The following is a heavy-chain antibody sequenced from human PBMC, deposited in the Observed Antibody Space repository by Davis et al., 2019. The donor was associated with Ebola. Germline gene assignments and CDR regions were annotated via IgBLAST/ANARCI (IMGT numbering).Heavy chain of an antibody. V-gene: IGHV4-59*01. J-gene: IGHJ4*02. CDR2: MYYRGTS. Sequence: PSETLSPTCTVSSGPISGFYWSWVRQPPGKGLEWIGYMYYRGTSVYNPSLQSRVTISIDASKNQLFLKLSSVTAADTAVYYCVREIRRSFLGPYYFESWGQGTLVTVSS. CDR1: SGPISGFY. D-gene: IGHD2/OR15-2a*01. CDR3: VREIRRSFLGPYYFES.